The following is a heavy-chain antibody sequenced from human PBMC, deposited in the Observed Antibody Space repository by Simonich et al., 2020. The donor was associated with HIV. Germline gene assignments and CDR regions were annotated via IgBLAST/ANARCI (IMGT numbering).Heavy chain of an antibody. CDR2: IIPSFGTA. Sequence: QVQLVQSGAEVRKPGSSVKVSCKASGGTFSSYAISWVRQAPGQGLEGMGGIIPSFGTATDYAQKFQGRVTITADKSTSIAYMELTSLRSEDTAVYYCARDRRSMTTVAYSWYFDLWGRGTLVTVSS. V-gene: IGHV1-69*13. D-gene: IGHD4-17*01. CDR1: GGTFSSYA. J-gene: IGHJ2*01. CDR3: ARDRRSMTTVAYSWYFDL.